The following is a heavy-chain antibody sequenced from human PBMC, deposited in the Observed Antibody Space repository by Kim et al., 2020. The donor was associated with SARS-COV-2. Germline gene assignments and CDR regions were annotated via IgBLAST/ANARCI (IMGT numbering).Heavy chain of an antibody. D-gene: IGHD3-16*01. CDR2: IYYSGST. J-gene: IGHJ4*02. CDR1: GGSISSYY. Sequence: SETLSLTCTVSGGSISSYYWSWIRQPPGKGLEWIGYIYYSGSTNYNPSLKSRVTISVDTSKNQFSLKLSSVTAADTAVYYCARGSFDKGLFDYWGQGTLVTVSS. V-gene: IGHV4-59*13. CDR3: ARGSFDKGLFDY.